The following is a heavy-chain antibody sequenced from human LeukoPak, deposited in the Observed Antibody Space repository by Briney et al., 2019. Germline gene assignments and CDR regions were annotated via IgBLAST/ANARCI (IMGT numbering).Heavy chain of an antibody. CDR3: VRDSDYSDRAFDF. CDR2: IRSTTSIT. D-gene: IGHD3-22*01. CDR1: GFSFSSYT. J-gene: IGHJ4*02. V-gene: IGHV3-48*02. Sequence: PAGSLRLSCVASGFSFSSYTMGWVRQAPGKGLECVSYIRSTTSITQYADSVKGRFTISRDNAKNSLYLQMSSLRDEDTAVYYCVRDSDYSDRAFDFWGQGTLVTVSS.